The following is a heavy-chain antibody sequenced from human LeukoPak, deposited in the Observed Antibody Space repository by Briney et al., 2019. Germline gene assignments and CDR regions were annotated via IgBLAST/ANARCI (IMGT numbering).Heavy chain of an antibody. CDR1: GGTFSSYA. CDR3: ARGQGRLVPTDY. J-gene: IGHJ4*02. V-gene: IGHV1-69*13. Sequence: SVKVSYKASGGTFSSYAISWVRQAPGQGLEWMGGIIPIFGTANYAQKFQGRVTITADESTSTAYLELSSLRSEDTAVYYCARGQGRLVPTDYWGQGTLATVSS. CDR2: IIPIFGTA. D-gene: IGHD6-19*01.